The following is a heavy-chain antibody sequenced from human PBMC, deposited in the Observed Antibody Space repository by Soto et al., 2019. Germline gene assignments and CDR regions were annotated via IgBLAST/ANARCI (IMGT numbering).Heavy chain of an antibody. J-gene: IGHJ5*02. Sequence: QVQLQESGPGLVKPSQTLSLTCTVSGGSISSGGYYWSWIRQHPGKGLEWIGYIYYSGSTYYNPSLKSRVTISGDTSKNQFSLKLSSVTAADTAVYYCARTDGYCSSTSCQTGWFDPWGQGTLVTVSS. CDR3: ARTDGYCSSTSCQTGWFDP. V-gene: IGHV4-31*03. CDR2: IYYSGST. D-gene: IGHD2-2*01. CDR1: GGSISSGGYY.